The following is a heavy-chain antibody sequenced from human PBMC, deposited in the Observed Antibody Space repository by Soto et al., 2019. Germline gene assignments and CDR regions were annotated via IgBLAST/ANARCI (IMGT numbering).Heavy chain of an antibody. CDR3: ARDRKLELAGGMDV. J-gene: IGHJ6*02. V-gene: IGHV4-59*01. Sequence: NPSETLSLTCTVSGGSISSYYWSWIRQPPGKGLEWIGYIYYSGSTNYNPSLKSRVTISVDTSKNQFSLKLSSVTAADTAVYYCARDRKLELAGGMDVWGQGTTVTVSS. D-gene: IGHD1-7*01. CDR1: GGSISSYY. CDR2: IYYSGST.